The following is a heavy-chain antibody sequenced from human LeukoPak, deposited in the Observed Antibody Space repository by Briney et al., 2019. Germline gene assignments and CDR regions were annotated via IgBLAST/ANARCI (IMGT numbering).Heavy chain of an antibody. V-gene: IGHV1-2*02. CDR2: INPNRGGT. J-gene: IGHJ4*02. D-gene: IGHD1-26*01. CDR1: GYTFTGYY. Sequence: GASVKVSCKASGYTFTGYYMHWVRQAPGQGLEWMGWINPNRGGTNYAQKFQGRVTMTRDTSISTAYMELSGLRSDDTAVYYCARQQELVGFDYWGQGTLVTVSS. CDR3: ARQQELVGFDY.